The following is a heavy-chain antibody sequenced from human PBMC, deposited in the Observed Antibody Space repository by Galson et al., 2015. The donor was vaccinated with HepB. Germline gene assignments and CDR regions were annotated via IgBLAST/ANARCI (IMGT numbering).Heavy chain of an antibody. CDR2: IYSGGAT. D-gene: IGHD2-15*01. J-gene: IGHJ4*02. CDR3: ASPFCTGGSCYPLWY. V-gene: IGHV3-53*01. Sequence: SLRLSCAASGFTVSNTYMNWVRQAPGKGLEWVSVIYSGGATYYADSVKGRFTISRHNSKNTLYLHVNNRRAEDTAVYSCASPFCTGGSCYPLWYWGQGTLVTVSS. CDR1: GFTVSNTY.